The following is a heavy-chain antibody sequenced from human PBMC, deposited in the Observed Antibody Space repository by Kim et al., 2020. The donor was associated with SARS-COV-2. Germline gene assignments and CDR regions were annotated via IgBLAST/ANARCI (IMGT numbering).Heavy chain of an antibody. D-gene: IGHD1-26*01. Sequence: GGSLRLSCAASGFTFSSYSMNWVRQAPGKGLEWVSSISSSSSYIYYADSVKGRFTISRDNAKNSLYLQMNSLRAEDTAVYYCARDVAAKGGMDVWGQGTTVTVSS. CDR3: ARDVAAKGGMDV. CDR1: GFTFSSYS. J-gene: IGHJ6*02. CDR2: ISSSSSYI. V-gene: IGHV3-21*01.